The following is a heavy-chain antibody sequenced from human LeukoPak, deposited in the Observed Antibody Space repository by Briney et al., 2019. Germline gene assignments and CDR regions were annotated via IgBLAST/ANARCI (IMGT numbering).Heavy chain of an antibody. CDR1: EFTFSSYV. V-gene: IGHV3-64*01. D-gene: IGHD2-2*02. J-gene: IGHJ6*02. CDR2: ISSNGGNT. Sequence: GGSLRLSCAASEFTFSSYVMHWVRQAPGKGLEYVSSISSNGGNTYYANSVKDRFTISRDNSKNTLYLQMGSLRAEDMAVYYCALYQLLYTAERGMDVWGQGTTVTVSS. CDR3: ALYQLLYTAERGMDV.